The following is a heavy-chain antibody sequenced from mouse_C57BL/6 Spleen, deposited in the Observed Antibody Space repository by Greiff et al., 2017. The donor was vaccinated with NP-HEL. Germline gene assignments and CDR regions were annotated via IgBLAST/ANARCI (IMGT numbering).Heavy chain of an antibody. Sequence: ESGPGLVKPSQSLSLTCSVTGYSITSGYYWNWIRQFPGNKLEWMGYISYDGSNNYNPSLKNRISITRDTSKNQFFLKLNSVTTEDTATYYCARGYSNSYYYAMDYWGQGTSVTVSS. CDR3: ARGYSNSYYYAMDY. CDR1: GYSITSGYY. D-gene: IGHD2-5*01. CDR2: ISYDGSN. V-gene: IGHV3-6*01. J-gene: IGHJ4*01.